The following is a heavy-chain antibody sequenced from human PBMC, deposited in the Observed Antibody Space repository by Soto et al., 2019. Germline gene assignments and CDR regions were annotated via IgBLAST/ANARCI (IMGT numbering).Heavy chain of an antibody. D-gene: IGHD1-7*01. CDR3: AHPREYNWNYPTLDY. Sequence: QITLKESGPTLVKPTQTLTLTCTFSGFSLSTSGVGVGWIRQPPGKALEWLALIYWDDDKRYSPSLKSRLTTTKDTSKNQVVLTMTHMDPVDTATYYCAHPREYNWNYPTLDYWGQGTLVTVSS. CDR2: IYWDDDK. CDR1: GFSLSTSGVG. J-gene: IGHJ4*02. V-gene: IGHV2-5*02.